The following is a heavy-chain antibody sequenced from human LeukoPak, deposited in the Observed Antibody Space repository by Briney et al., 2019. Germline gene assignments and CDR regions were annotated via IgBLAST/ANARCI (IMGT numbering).Heavy chain of an antibody. V-gene: IGHV3-21*01. D-gene: IGHD6-19*01. J-gene: IGHJ4*02. Sequence: PGGSPRLSCAASGFTFSSYSMNWVRQAPGKGLEWVSSISSSSSYIYYADSVKGRFTISRDNAKNSLYLQMNSLRAEDTAVYYCARVAVAGGPFDYWGQGTLVTVSS. CDR2: ISSSSSYI. CDR3: ARVAVAGGPFDY. CDR1: GFTFSSYS.